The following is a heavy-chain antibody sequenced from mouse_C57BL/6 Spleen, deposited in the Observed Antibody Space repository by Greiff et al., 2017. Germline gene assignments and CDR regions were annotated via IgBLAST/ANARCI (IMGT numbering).Heavy chain of an antibody. CDR3: ARGSYYFDY. Sequence: VQLQQPVAELVKPGASVKLSCKASGYPFPNTCMHWVKQRPERGLEWIGRIDPTIGGTKYNGKFKRKATLTVENTSTTAYMQPSSLTSEDSAVDYGARGSYYFDYWGQGTTLTVSS. CDR1: GYPFPNTC. V-gene: IGHV1-72*01. CDR2: IDPTIGGT. J-gene: IGHJ2*01.